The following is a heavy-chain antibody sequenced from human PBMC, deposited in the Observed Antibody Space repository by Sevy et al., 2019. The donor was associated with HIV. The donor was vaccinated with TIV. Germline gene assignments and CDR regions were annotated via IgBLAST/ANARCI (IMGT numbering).Heavy chain of an antibody. CDR3: AKDRGDSSSVCFDY. CDR2: ISGSGGST. J-gene: IGHJ4*02. D-gene: IGHD6-6*01. Sequence: GGSLRLSCAASGFTFSSYAMSWVRQAPGKGLEWVSAISGSGGSTYYADSVKGRFTISRENSKNTLYLQMHSLRAEDTAVYYCAKDRGDSSSVCFDYWGQGTLVTVSS. CDR1: GFTFSSYA. V-gene: IGHV3-23*01.